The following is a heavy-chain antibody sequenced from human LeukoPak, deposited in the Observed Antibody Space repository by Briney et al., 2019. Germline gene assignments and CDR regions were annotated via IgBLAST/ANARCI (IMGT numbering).Heavy chain of an antibody. V-gene: IGHV1-2*02. CDR2: INPNSGGT. CDR1: GYTFTTYG. CDR3: ARGHYGSGGDFDY. J-gene: IGHJ4*02. D-gene: IGHD3-10*01. Sequence: ASVKVSCKASGYTFTTYGMNWVRQAPGQGLEWMGWINPNSGGTNYAQKFQGRVTMTRDTSISTAYMELSRLRSDDTAVYYCARGHYGSGGDFDYWGQGTLVTVPS.